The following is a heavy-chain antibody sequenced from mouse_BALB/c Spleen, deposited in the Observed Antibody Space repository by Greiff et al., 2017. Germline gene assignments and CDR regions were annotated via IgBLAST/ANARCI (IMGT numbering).Heavy chain of an antibody. V-gene: IGHV1S81*02. CDR2: INPSNGRT. Sequence: VQLQQPGAELVKPGASVKLSCKASGYTFTSYWMHWVKQRPGQGLEWIGEINPSNGRTNYNEKFKSKATLTVDKSSSTAYMQLSSLTSEDSAVYYCARSVVAMDYWGQGTSVTVSS. CDR1: GYTFTSYW. J-gene: IGHJ4*01. CDR3: ARSVVAMDY.